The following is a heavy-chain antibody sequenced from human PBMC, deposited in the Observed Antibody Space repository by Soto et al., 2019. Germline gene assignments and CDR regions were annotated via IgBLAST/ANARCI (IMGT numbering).Heavy chain of an antibody. D-gene: IGHD2-21*01. J-gene: IGHJ4*02. Sequence: EVPLVESGGGLVQPGGSLRLSCAASGFTFRTYSMNWVRQAPGKGLEWVSSIFSSSISSFIYYADSVKGRFTISRENAKNSRFLQMNSLIAEDTAVYYCARDLQIATIRGGDYWVQGILVTDSS. V-gene: IGHV3-21*01. CDR2: IFSSSISSFI. CDR1: GFTFRTYS. CDR3: ARDLQIATIRGGDY.